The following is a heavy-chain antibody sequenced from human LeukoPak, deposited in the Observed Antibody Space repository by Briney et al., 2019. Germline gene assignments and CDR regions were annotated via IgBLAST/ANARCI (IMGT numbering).Heavy chain of an antibody. CDR1: GFTFSSYS. Sequence: PGGSLRLSCAASGFTFSSYSMTWVRQAPGKGLEWVSSISSSSSYIYYADSVKGRFTISRDNAKNSLYLQMNSLRAEDTAVHYCARNPGRYYFDYWGQGTLVTVSS. CDR3: ARNPGRYYFDY. V-gene: IGHV3-21*01. J-gene: IGHJ4*02. D-gene: IGHD3-3*01. CDR2: ISSSSSYI.